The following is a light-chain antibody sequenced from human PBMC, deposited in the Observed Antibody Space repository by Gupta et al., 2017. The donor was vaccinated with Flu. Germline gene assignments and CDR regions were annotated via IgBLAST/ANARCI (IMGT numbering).Light chain of an antibody. J-gene: IGLJ1*01. CDR1: SSDVGGYNY. CDR3: SSFTSSNFYV. V-gene: IGLV2-14*01. CDR2: EVS. Sequence: QSALTQPASVSGSPGQSITISCTGTSSDVGGYNYVSWYQQYPGKAPKLMIYEVSNRPSGVSNRFSGSKSGNTASLTISGLQAEDEAEYYCSSFTSSNFYVFGTGTKVTVL.